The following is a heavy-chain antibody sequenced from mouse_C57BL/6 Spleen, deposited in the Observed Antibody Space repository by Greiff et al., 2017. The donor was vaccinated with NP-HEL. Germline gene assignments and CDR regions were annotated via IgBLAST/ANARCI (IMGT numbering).Heavy chain of an antibody. V-gene: IGHV3-6*01. J-gene: IGHJ3*01. CDR2: ISYDGSN. Sequence: EVKLEESGPGLVKPSQSLSLTCSVTGYSITSGYYWNWIRQFPGNKLEWMGYISYDGSNNYNPSLKNRISITRDTFKNQFFLKLNSVTTEDTATYYCARDSSGYGFAYWGQGTLVTVSA. CDR1: GYSITSGYY. CDR3: ARDSSGYGFAY. D-gene: IGHD3-2*02.